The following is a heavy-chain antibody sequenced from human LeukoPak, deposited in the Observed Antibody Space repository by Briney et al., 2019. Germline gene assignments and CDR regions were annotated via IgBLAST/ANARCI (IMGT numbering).Heavy chain of an antibody. CDR1: GGSISTIGYY. V-gene: IGHV4-39*01. J-gene: IGHJ4*01. Sequence: SETLSLTCTVSGGSISTIGYYWAWVRQPPGEGLEWIGTVYYTGTTFSSPSIKSRVTLSVDTSRNQFSLKLTSVIAADTAVYYCARHLGWFSRFDDWGHGTLVTVSS. D-gene: IGHD3/OR15-3a*01. CDR3: ARHLGWFSRFDD. CDR2: VYYTGTT.